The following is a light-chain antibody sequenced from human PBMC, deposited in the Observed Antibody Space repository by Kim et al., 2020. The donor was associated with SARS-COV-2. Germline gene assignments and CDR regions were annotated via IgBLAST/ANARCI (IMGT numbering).Light chain of an antibody. V-gene: IGKV1-39*01. CDR3: QQSYSTPYT. CDR2: AAS. CDR1: QSISSY. J-gene: IGKJ2*01. Sequence: SASIGDRVTITCRASQSISSYLNWYQQKPGKTPKALIYAASSLQSGVPSRFSGSGSGTDFTLTITNLQPEDFATYYCQQSYSTPYTFGQGTKLEI.